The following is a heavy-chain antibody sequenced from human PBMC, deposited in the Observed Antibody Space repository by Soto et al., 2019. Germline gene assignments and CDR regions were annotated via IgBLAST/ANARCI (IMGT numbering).Heavy chain of an antibody. CDR3: ARGTYKDF. V-gene: IGHV1-18*01. Sequence: QVQLVQSGAEVKKPGASVKVSCKASGYTFITYGINWVRQAPGQGLEWMAWISAYNGNKYYAQNFQGRVTITTDTYTSTAYMELRSLRSDDTAIYYCARGTYKDFWGKGALVTVPS. D-gene: IGHD1-1*01. J-gene: IGHJ4*02. CDR1: GYTFITYG. CDR2: ISAYNGNK.